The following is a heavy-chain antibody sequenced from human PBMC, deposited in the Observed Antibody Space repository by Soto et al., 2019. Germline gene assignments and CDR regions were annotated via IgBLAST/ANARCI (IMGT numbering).Heavy chain of an antibody. CDR1: GFIFRSYG. Sequence: QVQLAESGGGVAQPGKSLRLSCAASGFIFRSYGMHWVRQAPGKGLEWVAFIWYDGVNKYYAESVKGRFTISRDNSKNTMYLQMDSLRGEDTAVYYCVREADSVLLWFGNADSWGQGTQVTVSS. D-gene: IGHD3-10*01. J-gene: IGHJ5*01. CDR2: IWYDGVNK. V-gene: IGHV3-33*01. CDR3: VREADSVLLWFGNADS.